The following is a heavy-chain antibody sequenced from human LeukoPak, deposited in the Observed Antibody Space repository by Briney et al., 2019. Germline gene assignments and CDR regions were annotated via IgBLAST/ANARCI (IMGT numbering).Heavy chain of an antibody. CDR2: ISSDGTKK. J-gene: IGHJ4*02. V-gene: IGHV3-30*18. D-gene: IGHD2-15*01. Sequence: PGRSLRLSCAASGFRFSDYGTHWVRQAPGRGLEWVAVISSDGTKKAYADSVKGRFTISRDNSENTLYLQMSSLRAEDTAVYYCAKRRDYCSGGSCYSLDYWGQGTLVTVSS. CDR3: AKRRDYCSGGSCYSLDY. CDR1: GFRFSDYG.